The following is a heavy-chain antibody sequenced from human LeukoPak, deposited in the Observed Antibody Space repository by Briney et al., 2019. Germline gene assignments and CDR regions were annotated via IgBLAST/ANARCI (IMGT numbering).Heavy chain of an antibody. CDR1: GGSISRYY. J-gene: IGHJ6*02. V-gene: IGHV4-59*01. CDR3: AREDYYCGMDV. Sequence: PSETLSLTCTVSGGSISRYYWSWIRQPPGKGLEWIGYIYYSGSTNYNPSLKSRVTISADTSKNQFSLKLSSVTAADTAVYYCAREDYYCGMDVWGQGTTVTVSS. CDR2: IYYSGST.